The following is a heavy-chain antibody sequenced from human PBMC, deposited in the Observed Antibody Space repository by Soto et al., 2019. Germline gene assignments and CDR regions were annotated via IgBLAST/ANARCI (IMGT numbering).Heavy chain of an antibody. Sequence: GESLKISCKGSGYNFANYWIGWVRQMPGKGLEWMGMIFPGDSDTKNSPSLQGQITMSVDKSDSSAYLQWRSLKASDTAIYYCAAGYTTGLDAYDIWGQGTMVTVS. D-gene: IGHD6-13*01. CDR3: AAGYTTGLDAYDI. V-gene: IGHV5-51*01. CDR2: IFPGDSDT. CDR1: GYNFANYW. J-gene: IGHJ3*02.